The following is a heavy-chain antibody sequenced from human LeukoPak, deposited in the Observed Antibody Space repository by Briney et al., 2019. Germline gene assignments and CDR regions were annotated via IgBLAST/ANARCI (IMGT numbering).Heavy chain of an antibody. CDR3: ARVGTTGGWYFDL. Sequence: PGGPLRLSCAASGFTFSTYWMTWVRQAPGKGLEWVANLNQDGSEKSFVDSVKGRFTISRDNAKNSLYLQMSSLRADDTAVYYCARVGTTGGWYFDLWGRGTLVTVSS. J-gene: IGHJ2*01. D-gene: IGHD1/OR15-1a*01. CDR1: GFTFSTYW. CDR2: LNQDGSEK. V-gene: IGHV3-7*04.